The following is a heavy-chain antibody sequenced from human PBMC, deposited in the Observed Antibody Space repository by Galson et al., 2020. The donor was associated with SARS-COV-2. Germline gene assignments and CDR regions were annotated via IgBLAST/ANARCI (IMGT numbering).Heavy chain of an antibody. J-gene: IGHJ4*02. CDR1: GFTFSTYG. Sequence: GGSLRLSCAASGFTFSTYGMSWVRQAPGKGLQWVSSISASGSGTYYADSVKGRFTISRDMSKNTLYLQMNRLRGDDTATYYCAKDLGREYTSALGNWGQGTLVTVSS. CDR2: ISASGSGT. V-gene: IGHV3-23*01. D-gene: IGHD1-26*01. CDR3: AKDLGREYTSALGN.